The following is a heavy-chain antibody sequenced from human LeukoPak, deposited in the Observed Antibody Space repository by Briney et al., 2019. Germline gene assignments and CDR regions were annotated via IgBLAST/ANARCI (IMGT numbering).Heavy chain of an antibody. V-gene: IGHV4-59*01. Sequence: SETLSLTCAVYGGSFSGYYWSWIRQPPGKGLEWIGYIYYSGSTNYNPSLKSRVTISVDTSKNQFSLKLSSVTAADTAVYYCARVIGSWQGVYFDYWGQGTLVTVSS. J-gene: IGHJ4*02. CDR1: GGSFSGYY. CDR3: ARVIGSWQGVYFDY. D-gene: IGHD6-13*01. CDR2: IYYSGST.